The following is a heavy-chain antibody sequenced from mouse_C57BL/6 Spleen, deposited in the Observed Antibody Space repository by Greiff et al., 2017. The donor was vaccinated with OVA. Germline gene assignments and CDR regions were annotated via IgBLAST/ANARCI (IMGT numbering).Heavy chain of an antibody. D-gene: IGHD1-1*01. Sequence: QVQLQQPGAELVRPGSSVKLSCKASGYTFTSYWMDWVKQRPGQGLEWIGNIYPSDSETHYNQKFKDKATLTVDKSSSTAYMQLSSLTSEDSAVYFCARKPYYYGNFDYWGQGTTLTVSS. V-gene: IGHV1-61*01. CDR1: GYTFTSYW. CDR2: IYPSDSET. CDR3: ARKPYYYGNFDY. J-gene: IGHJ2*01.